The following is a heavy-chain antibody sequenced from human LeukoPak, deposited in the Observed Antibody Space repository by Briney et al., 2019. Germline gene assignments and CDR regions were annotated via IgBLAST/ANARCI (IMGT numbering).Heavy chain of an antibody. J-gene: IGHJ4*02. CDR3: ARGMSATSGYLELEY. CDR2: ISGSGGNT. Sequence: GGSLRLSCAASGFTFSSYAMSWVRQSPGKGLEWVSAISGSGGNTYSADSVKGRCTISRDNSKKTLFLHMNSLRAYDTAVYYCARGMSATSGYLELEYWGQGTLVTVST. V-gene: IGHV3-23*01. D-gene: IGHD3-22*01. CDR1: GFTFSSYA.